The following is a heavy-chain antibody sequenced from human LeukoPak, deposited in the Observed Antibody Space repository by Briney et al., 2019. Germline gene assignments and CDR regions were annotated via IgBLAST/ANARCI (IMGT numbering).Heavy chain of an antibody. Sequence: ASVKVSCKASGYTFTGYYMHWARQAPGQGLEWMGWISAYNGNTNYAQKLQGRVTMTTDTSTSTAYMELRSLRSDDTAVYYCARVRGWPYGDYYYYYYYMDVWGKGTTVTISS. CDR3: ARVRGWPYGDYYYYYYYMDV. V-gene: IGHV1-18*04. J-gene: IGHJ6*03. D-gene: IGHD4-17*01. CDR1: GYTFTGYY. CDR2: ISAYNGNT.